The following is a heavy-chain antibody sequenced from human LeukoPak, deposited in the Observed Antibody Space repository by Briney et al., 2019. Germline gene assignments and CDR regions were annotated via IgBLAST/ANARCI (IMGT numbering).Heavy chain of an antibody. CDR2: MNSDGSRT. V-gene: IGHV3-74*01. Sequence: GSLRLSCAASGFTFSSYWMHWVRQAPGKGLVWVSRMNSDGSRTSYADSVKGRFTISRDNAKNTLYLRMNSLRAEDTAVYYCARDSAWTTFDLWGRGTLVTVSS. J-gene: IGHJ2*01. CDR1: GFTFSSYW. D-gene: IGHD3/OR15-3a*01. CDR3: ARDSAWTTFDL.